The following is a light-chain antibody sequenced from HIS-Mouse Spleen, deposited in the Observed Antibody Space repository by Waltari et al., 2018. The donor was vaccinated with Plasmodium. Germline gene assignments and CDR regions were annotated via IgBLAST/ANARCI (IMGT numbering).Light chain of an antibody. CDR1: SSDVGSYNL. CDR2: AGS. CDR3: CSYAGSSTYV. V-gene: IGLV2-23*01. Sequence: QSALTQPASVSGSPGQSITISCTGTSSDVGSYNLVSWYQQHPGKSPKLMIYAGSKRPSGVANRFSGSKSGNTASLTISGLQAEDEADYYCCSYAGSSTYVFGTGTKVTVL. J-gene: IGLJ1*01.